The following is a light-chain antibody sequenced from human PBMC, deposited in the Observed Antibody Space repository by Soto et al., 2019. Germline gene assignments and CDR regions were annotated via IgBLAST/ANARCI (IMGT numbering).Light chain of an antibody. Sequence: EIVMTQSPATLSVSPGERATLSCRASQSVSSNLAWYQQKPGQAPRLLIDGASTRATGIPARFSGSGSGTAFNLTISSLQSEDFALYYCQQYNNWPETFGQGTKVEIK. V-gene: IGKV3-15*01. CDR2: GAS. CDR1: QSVSSN. J-gene: IGKJ1*01. CDR3: QQYNNWPET.